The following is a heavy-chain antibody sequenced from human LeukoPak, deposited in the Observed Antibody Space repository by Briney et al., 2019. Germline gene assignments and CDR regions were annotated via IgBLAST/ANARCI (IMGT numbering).Heavy chain of an antibody. CDR2: INWNGDST. D-gene: IGHD3-16*02. J-gene: IGHJ6*03. CDR1: GFTFDDYG. V-gene: IGHV3-20*04. Sequence: PGGSLRLSCAASGFTFDDYGMSWVRQAPGKGLEWVSDINWNGDSTGYADSVKGRFTISRDNAKNSLYLQMNSLRAEDTALYYCASRKSSYQNYYYYYHMDVGGKGTTATVSS. CDR3: ASRKSSYQNYYYYYHMDV.